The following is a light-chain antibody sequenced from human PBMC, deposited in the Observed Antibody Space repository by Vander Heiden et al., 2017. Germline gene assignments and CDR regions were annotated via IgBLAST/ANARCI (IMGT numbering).Light chain of an antibody. V-gene: IGKV3-15*01. CDR2: GAS. CDR1: QSVTRN. J-gene: IGKJ1*01. CDR3: QQYNNWPTWT. Sequence: EVVMTQFAATLSVSPGGRETLSCRIRQSVTRNLDWYQYQPGQAPRLLIYGASTRAPGVPPTFSGSGSGTEFTLTISGLQFEDFAIYSCQQYNNWPTWTFGPGTKVEI.